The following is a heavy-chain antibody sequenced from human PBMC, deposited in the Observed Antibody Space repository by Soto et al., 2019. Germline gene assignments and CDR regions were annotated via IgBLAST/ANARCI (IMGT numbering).Heavy chain of an antibody. J-gene: IGHJ4*02. CDR2: ISYDGSNK. Sequence: GESLKISCAASGFTFSSYAMHWVRQAPGKGLEWVAVISYDGSNKYYGEYVKGRFTISSDNSKNTLYLQMTSLRAEDTAVYYCARIPPSPRSGSDILGRDYWGQGTLVTVSS. D-gene: IGHD1-26*01. CDR1: GFTFSSYA. V-gene: IGHV3-30-3*01. CDR3: ARIPPSPRSGSDILGRDY.